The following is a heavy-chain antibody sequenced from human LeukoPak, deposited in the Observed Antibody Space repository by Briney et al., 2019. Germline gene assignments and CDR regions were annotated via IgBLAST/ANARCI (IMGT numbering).Heavy chain of an antibody. CDR1: GFTFSSYA. D-gene: IGHD2-2*01. CDR2: ISSNGGST. V-gene: IGHV3-64*01. CDR3: AREEYQLLLYGGFDY. J-gene: IGHJ4*02. Sequence: GGSLRLSCAASGFTFSSYAMHWVRQAPGKGLEYVSAISSNGGSTYYANSVKGRFTISRDNSKNTLYLQMGSLRAEDMAVYYCAREEYQLLLYGGFDYWGQGTLVTISS.